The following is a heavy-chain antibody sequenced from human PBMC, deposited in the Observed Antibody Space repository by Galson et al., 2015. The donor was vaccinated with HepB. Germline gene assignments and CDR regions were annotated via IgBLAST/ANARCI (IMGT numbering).Heavy chain of an antibody. V-gene: IGHV3-64D*06. CDR1: GFTFSSYA. D-gene: IGHD3-3*01. Sequence: SLRLSCAASGFTFSSYAMHWVRQAPGKGLEYVSAISSNGGSTYYADSVKGRFTISRDNSKNTLYLQMSSLRAEDTAVYYCVETIFGAFDIWGQGTMVTVSS. CDR2: ISSNGGST. CDR3: VETIFGAFDI. J-gene: IGHJ3*02.